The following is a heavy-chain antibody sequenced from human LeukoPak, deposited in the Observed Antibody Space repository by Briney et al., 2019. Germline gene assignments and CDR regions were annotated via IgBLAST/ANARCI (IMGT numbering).Heavy chain of an antibody. Sequence: GGSLRLSCAASGFTFSSYAMSWVRQAPGKGLEWVSAISGSGGSTYYADSVKGRFTISRDNSKNTLYLQMNSLRAEGTAVYYCAKDLYDSSGYYGGYFDYWGQGTLVTVSS. J-gene: IGHJ4*02. CDR3: AKDLYDSSGYYGGYFDY. CDR2: ISGSGGST. D-gene: IGHD3-22*01. V-gene: IGHV3-23*01. CDR1: GFTFSSYA.